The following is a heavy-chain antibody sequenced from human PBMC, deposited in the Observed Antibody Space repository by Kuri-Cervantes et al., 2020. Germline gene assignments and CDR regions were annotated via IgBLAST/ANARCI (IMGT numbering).Heavy chain of an antibody. CDR1: GGSISSSNW. CDR2: IYHSGST. CDR3: AGCALRRIAAAGTGDWFDP. D-gene: IGHD6-13*01. V-gene: IGHV4-4*02. J-gene: IGHJ5*02. Sequence: SETLSLTCAVSGGSISSSNWWSWVRQPPGKGLEWIGEIYHSGSTNYNPSLKSRVTISVDKSKNQFPLKLSSVTAADTAVYYCAGCALRRIAAAGTGDWFDPWGQGTLVTVSS.